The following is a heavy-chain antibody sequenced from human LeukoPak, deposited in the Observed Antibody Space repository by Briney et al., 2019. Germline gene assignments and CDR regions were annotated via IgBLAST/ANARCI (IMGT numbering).Heavy chain of an antibody. Sequence: PSETLSLTCTVSGGSISSYYWSWIRQPPGKGLEWIGYIYYSGSTNYNPSLKSRVTISVDTSKNQLSLKMSSVTAADTAVYYCARRSSYGDYSYWGQGTLVTVSS. CDR2: IYYSGST. V-gene: IGHV4-59*01. CDR1: GGSISSYY. CDR3: ARRSSYGDYSY. D-gene: IGHD4-17*01. J-gene: IGHJ4*02.